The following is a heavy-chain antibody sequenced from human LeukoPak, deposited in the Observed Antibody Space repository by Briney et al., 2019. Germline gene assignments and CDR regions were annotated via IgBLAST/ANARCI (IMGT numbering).Heavy chain of an antibody. D-gene: IGHD2-2*01. CDR1: GFTFRSYA. Sequence: GGSLRLSCAASGFTFRSYAMHWVRQAPGRGLEWVAVISYDAINKYYADSVKGRFTISRDNSKNTLYLQMNSLRAEDTAVYYCAKGYCSSTSCLKTDWGQGALVTVSS. CDR3: AKGYCSSTSCLKTD. CDR2: ISYDAINK. V-gene: IGHV3-30*18. J-gene: IGHJ4*02.